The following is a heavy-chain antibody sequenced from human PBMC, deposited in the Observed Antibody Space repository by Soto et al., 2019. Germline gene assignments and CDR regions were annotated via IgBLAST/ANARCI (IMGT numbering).Heavy chain of an antibody. CDR1: GFTFSSYS. V-gene: IGHV3-21*01. CDR2: ISSSSSYI. Sequence: PGGSLRLSCAASGFTFSSYSMNWVRQAPGKGLEWVSSISSSSSYIYYADSVKGRFTISRDNAKNSLYLQMNSLRAEDTAVYYCARDQLYYNDISGRPLNAFDVWGQGTMVT. J-gene: IGHJ3*01. D-gene: IGHD3-22*01. CDR3: ARDQLYYNDISGRPLNAFDV.